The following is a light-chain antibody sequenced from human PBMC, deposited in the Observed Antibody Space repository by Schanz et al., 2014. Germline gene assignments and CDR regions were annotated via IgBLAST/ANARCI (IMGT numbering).Light chain of an antibody. J-gene: IGKJ1*01. CDR2: GAS. CDR1: QSVSSN. Sequence: EIVMTQSPATLSVSPGERATLSCRASQSVSSNLAWYQQKPGQAPRLLIYGASTRATGIPARFSGSGSGTEFTLTISRLEPEDFAVYYCQHYSLSPLFGQGTKVDI. CDR3: QHYSLSPL. V-gene: IGKV3-15*01.